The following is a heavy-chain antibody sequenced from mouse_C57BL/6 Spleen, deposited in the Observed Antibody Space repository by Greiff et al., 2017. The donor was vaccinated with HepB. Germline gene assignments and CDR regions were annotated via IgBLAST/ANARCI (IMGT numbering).Heavy chain of an antibody. V-gene: IGHV5-4*03. CDR1: GFTFSSYA. D-gene: IGHD2-10*02. J-gene: IGHJ1*03. CDR2: ISDGGSYT. Sequence: EVMLVESGGGLVKPGGSLKLSCAASGFTFSSYAMSWVRQTPEKRLEWVATISDGGSYTYYPDNVKGRFTISRDNAKNNLYLQMSHLKSEDTAMYYCARGGYGNYWYFDVWGTGTTVTVSS. CDR3: ARGGYGNYWYFDV.